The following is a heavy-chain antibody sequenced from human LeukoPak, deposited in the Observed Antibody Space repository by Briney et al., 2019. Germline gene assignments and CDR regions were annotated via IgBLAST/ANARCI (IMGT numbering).Heavy chain of an antibody. V-gene: IGHV1-18*01. CDR3: ARDPSIAVAHPNNWFDP. D-gene: IGHD6-19*01. J-gene: IGHJ5*02. Sequence: GASVKVSCKASGYTFTSYGISWVRQAPGQGLEWMGWISAYNGNTNYAQKLQGRVTMTTDTSTSTAYMELRSLRSDDTAVYYCARDPSIAVAHPNNWFDPWGQGTLVTVSS. CDR1: GYTFTSYG. CDR2: ISAYNGNT.